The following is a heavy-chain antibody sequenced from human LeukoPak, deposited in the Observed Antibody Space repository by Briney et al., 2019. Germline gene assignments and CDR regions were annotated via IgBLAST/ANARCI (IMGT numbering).Heavy chain of an antibody. Sequence: KPSETLSLTCTVSGGSISSGDYCWSWIRQPPGKGLEWIGYIYYSGSTYYNPSLKSRVTISVDTSKNQFSLKLSSVTAADTAVYYCAGTTGYSSSWYDYWGQGTLVTVSS. CDR3: AGTTGYSSSWYDY. V-gene: IGHV4-30-4*08. CDR1: GGSISSGDYC. D-gene: IGHD6-13*01. J-gene: IGHJ4*02. CDR2: IYYSGST.